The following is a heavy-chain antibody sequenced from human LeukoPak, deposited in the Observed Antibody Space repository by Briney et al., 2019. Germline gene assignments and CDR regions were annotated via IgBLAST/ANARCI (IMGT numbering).Heavy chain of an antibody. CDR3: AAWGVDYGGNFDYSDY. V-gene: IGHV4-31*09. D-gene: IGHD4-23*01. J-gene: IGHJ4*02. Sequence: SQTLSLTCTVSGGSISSGGYYWSWIRQPPGKGLEWIGEIYHTGTTNYSPSLKSRHTISVDQSRNQFSLRLSSVTAADTATYYCAAWGVDYGGNFDYSDYWGQGTLVTVSS. CDR2: IYHTGTT. CDR1: GGSISSGGYY.